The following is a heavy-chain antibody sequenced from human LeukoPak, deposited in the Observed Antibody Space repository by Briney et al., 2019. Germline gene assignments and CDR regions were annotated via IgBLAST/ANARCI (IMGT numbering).Heavy chain of an antibody. CDR2: ISYDGFNK. V-gene: IGHV3-30-3*01. CDR3: VGSGSYSTYNHAITLYYFDY. D-gene: IGHD3-10*01. CDR1: GFTFSNYA. J-gene: IGHJ4*02. Sequence: GRSLRLSCAASGFTFSNYAMHWARQAPGKGLEWVAVISYDGFNKYYSDSVKGRFTISRDNSKNTLFLQMNSLRAEDTAVYYCVGSGSYSTYNHAITLYYFDYWGQGTLVTVSS.